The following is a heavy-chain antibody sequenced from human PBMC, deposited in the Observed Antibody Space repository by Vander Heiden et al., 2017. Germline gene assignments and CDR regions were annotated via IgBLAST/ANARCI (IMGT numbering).Heavy chain of an antibody. D-gene: IGHD1-26*01. CDR1: GFTVTTYA. Sequence: EVQLLESGSGLVQPGGSLRPPRAPSGFTVTTYAMSWVRQAAGNGLEWVSGISGVTDNTYYADFVKGRFTISRDNSKNTVYLQMNSLRAEDTAIYYCAKDVCGNYCSFDYWGQGILVTVSS. V-gene: IGHV3-23*01. CDR3: AKDVCGNYCSFDY. CDR2: ISGVTDNT. J-gene: IGHJ4*02.